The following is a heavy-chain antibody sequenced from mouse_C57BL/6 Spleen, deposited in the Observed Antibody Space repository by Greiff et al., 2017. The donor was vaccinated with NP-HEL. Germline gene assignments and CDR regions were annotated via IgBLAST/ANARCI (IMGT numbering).Heavy chain of an antibody. V-gene: IGHV1-50*01. CDR1: GYTFTSYW. J-gene: IGHJ3*01. CDR2: IDPSDSYT. Sequence: QVQLQQPGAELVKPGASVKLSCKASGYTFTSYWMQWVKQRPGQGLEWIGEIDPSDSYTNYNQKFKGKATLTVDTSSSTAYMQLSSLTSEDSAVYYCARKPLYDGYYSWFAYWGQGTLVTVSA. D-gene: IGHD2-3*01. CDR3: ARKPLYDGYYSWFAY.